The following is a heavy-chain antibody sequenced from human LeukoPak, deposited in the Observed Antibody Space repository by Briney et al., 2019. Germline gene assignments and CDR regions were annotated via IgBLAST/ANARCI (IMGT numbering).Heavy chain of an antibody. CDR2: IYYSGST. J-gene: IGHJ5*02. CDR3: ARDQGQFWWFDP. V-gene: IGHV4-39*07. D-gene: IGHD6-19*01. CDR1: GGSISSSNYY. Sequence: SETLSLTCTVSGGSISSSNYYWGWIRQPPGKGLEWIGNIYYSGSTFYNPSLKSRVTISVDTSKNQFSLKLSSVTAADTAVYYCARDQGQFWWFDPWGQGTLVTVSS.